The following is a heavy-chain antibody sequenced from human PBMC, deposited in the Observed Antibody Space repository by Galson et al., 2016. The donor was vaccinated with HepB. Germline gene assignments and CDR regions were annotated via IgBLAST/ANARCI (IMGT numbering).Heavy chain of an antibody. J-gene: IGHJ5*02. D-gene: IGHD5-24*01. CDR2: INHSGST. CDR1: SGSITTSSYY. CDR3: ARGGRGRWPQNWFDP. Sequence: SETLSLTCSVSSGSITTSSYYWGWIRQPPGKGLEWIGEINHSGSTNYNPSLKSRVTISVDTSKNQFSLKLSSVTAADTAVYYCARGGRGRWPQNWFDPWGQGTLVTVSS. V-gene: IGHV4-39*07.